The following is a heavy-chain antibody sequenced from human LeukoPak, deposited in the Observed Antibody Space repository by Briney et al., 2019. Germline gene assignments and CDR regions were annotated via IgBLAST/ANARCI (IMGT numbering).Heavy chain of an antibody. Sequence: GGSLRLSCAASGFTLNNDAMSWVRQAPGKGLEWVSAINGDTTHYACSVKGRFTISRDNSKNTLYLQLNSLEVEDTAVYFCAKVPPFRAAATSHDYWGQGTLVTVSS. V-gene: IGHV3-23*01. D-gene: IGHD6-13*01. CDR2: INGDTT. J-gene: IGHJ4*02. CDR1: GFTLNNDA. CDR3: AKVPPFRAAATSHDY.